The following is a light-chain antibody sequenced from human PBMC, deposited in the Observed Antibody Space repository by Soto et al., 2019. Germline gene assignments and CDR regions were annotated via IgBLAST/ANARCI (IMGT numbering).Light chain of an antibody. Sequence: DIQMTQSPSTLSASVGDRVTITCRASQSISSWLAWYQQKPGKASKLLIYKASSLESGVPSRFSGSGSGTEFTLTISNLQPDDFATYYCQQYNSQYTFRQGTKLEIK. CDR1: QSISSW. V-gene: IGKV1-5*03. J-gene: IGKJ2*01. CDR3: QQYNSQYT. CDR2: KAS.